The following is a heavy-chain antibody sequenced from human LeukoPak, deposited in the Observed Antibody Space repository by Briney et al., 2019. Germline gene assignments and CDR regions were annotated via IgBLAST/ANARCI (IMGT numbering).Heavy chain of an antibody. J-gene: IGHJ6*02. Sequence: PGGSLRLSCAASGFTFSSYSMNWVRQAPGKGLEWVSYISSSSSTIYYADSVKGRFTISRDNAKNSLYLQMNSLRAEDTAVYYCASDYGSGSYYYYYYGMDVWGQGTTVTVSS. CDR2: ISSSSSTI. V-gene: IGHV3-48*04. D-gene: IGHD3-10*01. CDR3: ASDYGSGSYYYYYYGMDV. CDR1: GFTFSSYS.